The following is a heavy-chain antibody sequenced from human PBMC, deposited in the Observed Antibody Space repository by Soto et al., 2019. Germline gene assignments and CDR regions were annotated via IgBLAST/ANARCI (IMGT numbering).Heavy chain of an antibody. Sequence: PSETLSLTCTVSGGSISAYQWSWIRQPPGKRLEWIGYISNSGPTNYNPSLKSRVTISLDTSKNQFFLNLSSVTAADTAVYYCAREVVSNSYSFWVQGTLVTVSA. V-gene: IGHV4-59*01. CDR2: ISNSGPT. D-gene: IGHD5-18*01. CDR3: AREVVSNSYSF. J-gene: IGHJ4*02. CDR1: GGSISAYQ.